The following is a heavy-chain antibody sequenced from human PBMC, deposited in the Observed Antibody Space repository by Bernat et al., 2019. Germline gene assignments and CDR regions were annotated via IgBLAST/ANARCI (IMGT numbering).Heavy chain of an antibody. Sequence: EVQLVESGGGLVHPGGSLRLSCAASGFTVSSNYMSWVRQAPGKGLEWVSVIYSGGSTYYADSVKGRFTISRDNSKNTLYLQMNSLRAEDTAVYYCASAPSGPDCSSTSCYEDYYYMDVWGKGTTVTVSS. CDR3: ASAPSGPDCSSTSCYEDYYYMDV. V-gene: IGHV3-66*01. J-gene: IGHJ6*03. D-gene: IGHD2-2*01. CDR2: IYSGGST. CDR1: GFTVSSNY.